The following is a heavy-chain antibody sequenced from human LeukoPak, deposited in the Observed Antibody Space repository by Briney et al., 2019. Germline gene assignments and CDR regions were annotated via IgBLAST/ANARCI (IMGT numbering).Heavy chain of an antibody. CDR1: GFTFGSYW. CDR3: ARGSWNDPSYYYFGMDV. V-gene: IGHV3-7*01. CDR2: INQDETEK. Sequence: GGSLRLSCTTSGFTFGSYWMSWVRQAPGKGLEWVANINQDETEKYYVDFVKGRFTISRDNAKNSLFLQMNSLRAEDTAVYYCARGSWNDPSYYYFGMDVWGQGTTVTVSS. D-gene: IGHD3/OR15-3a*01. J-gene: IGHJ6*02.